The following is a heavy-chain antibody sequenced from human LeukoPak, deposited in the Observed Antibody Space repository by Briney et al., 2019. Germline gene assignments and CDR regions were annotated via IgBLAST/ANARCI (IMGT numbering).Heavy chain of an antibody. CDR3: AREKKNWGRGVDY. CDR2: INPNSGGT. D-gene: IGHD7-27*01. V-gene: IGHV1-2*02. J-gene: IGHJ4*02. CDR1: GYTFTGHY. Sequence: ASVKVSCKASGYTFTGHYMHWVRQAPGQGLEWMGWINPNSGGTNYAQKFQGRVTVTRDASISTAYMELSRLRSDDTAVYYCAREKKNWGRGVDYWGQGTLVTVSS.